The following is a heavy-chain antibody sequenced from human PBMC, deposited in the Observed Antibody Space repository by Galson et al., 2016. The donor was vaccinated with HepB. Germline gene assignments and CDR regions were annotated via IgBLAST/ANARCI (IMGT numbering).Heavy chain of an antibody. CDR3: ARVSGVHYYFAY. D-gene: IGHD7-27*01. CDR2: IYHSGST. Sequence: SETLSLTCAVSGGSISSSNWWSWVRQPPGKGLEWIGDIYHSGSTNYNPSLKSRVTISVDKSKNQFSLKLSSVTAADTAVYYCARVSGVHYYFAYWGQGTLVTVSS. CDR1: GGSISSSNW. V-gene: IGHV4-4*02. J-gene: IGHJ4*02.